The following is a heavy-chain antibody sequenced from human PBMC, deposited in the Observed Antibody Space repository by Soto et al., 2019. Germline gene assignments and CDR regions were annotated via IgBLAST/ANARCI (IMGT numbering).Heavy chain of an antibody. D-gene: IGHD4-4*01. CDR3: ARVLEMSTIMSPSGY. CDR2: ISGSGNTI. CDR1: GFTFSDYY. Sequence: GGSLRLSCAASGFTFSDYYMTWIRQAPGKGLEWVSYISGSGNTIYYADSVKGRFTISRDNAKNSLYLEMNSLRAEDTAVYYCARVLEMSTIMSPSGYWGQGTLVTVSS. V-gene: IGHV3-11*01. J-gene: IGHJ4*02.